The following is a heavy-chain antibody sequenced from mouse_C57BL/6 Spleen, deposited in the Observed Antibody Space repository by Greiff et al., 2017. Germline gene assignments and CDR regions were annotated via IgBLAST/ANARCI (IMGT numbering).Heavy chain of an antibody. J-gene: IGHJ2*01. CDR2: IYPGSGST. CDR1: GYTFTSYW. CDR3: ARWRSLYGSSWYFDY. V-gene: IGHV1-55*01. D-gene: IGHD1-1*01. Sequence: QVQLQQPGAELVKPGASVKMSCKASGYTFTSYWITWVKQRPGQGLEWIGDIYPGSGSTNYNEQFKSKATLTVDTSSRTAYMQLSSLTSEDSAVYYGARWRSLYGSSWYFDYWGQGTTRTVSS.